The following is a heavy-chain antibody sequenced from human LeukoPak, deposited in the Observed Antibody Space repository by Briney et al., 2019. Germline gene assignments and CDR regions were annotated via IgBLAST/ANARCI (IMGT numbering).Heavy chain of an antibody. Sequence: GGSLRLSCAASGFTFSSYAMHWVRQAPGKGLEWVAVISYDGSNKYYADSVKGRFTISRDNSKNTLYLQMNSLRAEDTAVYYCARDGPDSSGYYFDYWGQGTLVAVSS. D-gene: IGHD3-22*01. J-gene: IGHJ4*02. CDR2: ISYDGSNK. CDR1: GFTFSSYA. CDR3: ARDGPDSSGYYFDY. V-gene: IGHV3-30-3*01.